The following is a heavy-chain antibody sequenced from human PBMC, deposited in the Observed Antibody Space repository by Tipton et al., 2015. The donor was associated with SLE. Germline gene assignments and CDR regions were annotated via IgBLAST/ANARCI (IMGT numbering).Heavy chain of an antibody. CDR3: ARGYRYFDWLSSYYFDY. V-gene: IGHV4-39*07. CDR2: ISHSGNT. CDR1: GVSIRTPTYY. Sequence: TLSLTCTVSGVSIRTPTYYWGWIRQPPGKGLEWIGTISHSGNTNYNPSLKSRVTISLDTSKNQFSLKVTSVTAADTAVYYCARGYRYFDWLSSYYFDYWGQGTLVTVSS. J-gene: IGHJ4*02. D-gene: IGHD3-9*01.